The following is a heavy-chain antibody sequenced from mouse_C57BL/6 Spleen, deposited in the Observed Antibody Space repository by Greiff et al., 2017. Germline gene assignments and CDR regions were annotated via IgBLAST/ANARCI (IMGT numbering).Heavy chain of an antibody. J-gene: IGHJ3*01. D-gene: IGHD2-2*01. CDR3: ARPIYYGYAMAY. Sequence: EVMLVASGGDLVKPGGSLKLSCAASGFTFSSYGMSWVRQTPDKRLEWVATISSAGSYTYSPDSVTGRFTISRDNAKNTLYLQMSSLKAADTAMYYCARPIYYGYAMAYWGQGTLVTVSA. CDR1: GFTFSSYG. V-gene: IGHV5-6*01. CDR2: ISSAGSYT.